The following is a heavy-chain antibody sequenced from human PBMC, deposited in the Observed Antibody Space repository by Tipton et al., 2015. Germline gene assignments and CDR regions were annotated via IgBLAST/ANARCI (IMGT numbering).Heavy chain of an antibody. J-gene: IGHJ4*02. CDR1: GFSLSSYS. CDR2: LNPNTYFI. D-gene: IGHD6-19*01. Sequence: SLRLSCAASGFSLSSYSMNWIRQAPGKGLEWVASLNPNTYFIYHADSVKGRFTISRDDAKNSLYLQMNSLRDEDTAVYYCGREDRGFSSGDYWGQGPLVTVSS. CDR3: GREDRGFSSGDY. V-gene: IGHV3-21*01.